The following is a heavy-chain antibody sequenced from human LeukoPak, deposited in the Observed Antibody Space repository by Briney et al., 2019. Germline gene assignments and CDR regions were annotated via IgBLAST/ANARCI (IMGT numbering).Heavy chain of an antibody. Sequence: PSETLSLTCSVSGGSLSGGNYFWGWIRQPPGKGLEWMGNINYLGSTAYNPSLKSRLTTSVDTSKQQFSLRLTSVTAADTAVYYCARLRKGRYFDYFFESWGLETLVTVS. CDR3: ARLRKGRYFDYFFES. J-gene: IGHJ4*02. D-gene: IGHD3-9*01. CDR2: INYLGST. CDR1: GGSLSGGNYF. V-gene: IGHV4-39*01.